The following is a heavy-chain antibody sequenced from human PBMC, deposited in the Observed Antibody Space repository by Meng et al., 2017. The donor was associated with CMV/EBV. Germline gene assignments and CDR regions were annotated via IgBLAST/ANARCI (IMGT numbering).Heavy chain of an antibody. Sequence: SLTLSCAASGFTFDDYDMHCVRQAPGKGLEWVSGISWNSGSIGYADSVKGRFTISRDNAKNSLYLQMNSLRAEDTALYYCAKANYPFSGGFDYWGQGTLVTVSS. D-gene: IGHD3-10*01. CDR2: ISWNSGSI. CDR3: AKANYPFSGGFDY. J-gene: IGHJ4*02. CDR1: GFTFDDYD. V-gene: IGHV3-9*01.